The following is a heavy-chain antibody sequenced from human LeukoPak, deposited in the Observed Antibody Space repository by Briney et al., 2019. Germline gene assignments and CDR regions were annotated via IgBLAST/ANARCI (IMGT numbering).Heavy chain of an antibody. D-gene: IGHD3-10*01. J-gene: IGHJ4*01. CDR1: GFTFSDCY. CDR2: ISSGSSYT. Sequence: TGGSLILSCVGSGFTFSDCYMSWIRQAPGKGLEWVSYISSGSSYTNYADSVRGRFSISRDNAKNSLYLQMNSLRAEDTAVYYCARGGYYNSGSTDYWGHGTLVTVSS. V-gene: IGHV3-11*05. CDR3: ARGGYYNSGSTDY.